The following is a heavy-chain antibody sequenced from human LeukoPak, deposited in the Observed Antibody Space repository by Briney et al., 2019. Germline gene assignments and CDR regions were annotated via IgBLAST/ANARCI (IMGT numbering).Heavy chain of an antibody. J-gene: IGHJ6*03. Sequence: PSETLSLTCTVSGGSISSSSYYWGWIRQPPGKGLAWIGSIYYSGSTYYNPSLKSRVTISVDTSKKQLSLKLISVTAADTAVYYCTLAYCGGDCYLNYYYYYMDVWGKGTTVTVSS. CDR3: TLAYCGGDCYLNYYYYYMDV. CDR1: GGSISSSSYY. D-gene: IGHD2-21*01. V-gene: IGHV4-39*01. CDR2: IYYSGST.